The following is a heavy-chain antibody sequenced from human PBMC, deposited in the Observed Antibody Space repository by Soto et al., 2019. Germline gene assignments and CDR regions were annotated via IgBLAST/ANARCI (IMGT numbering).Heavy chain of an antibody. Sequence: QITLKEAGPTLVKPTPTLTLTCTFSGFSFSTGGVGVGWARQPPGKTLEWLALIYRDDDKRYSPYLKSRLTITKDTSKNQVVLTMTNVDPVDTATYYCAHSLVDIGAFDMWGQGTVVTVSS. CDR2: IYRDDDK. J-gene: IGHJ3*02. CDR3: AHSLVDIGAFDM. V-gene: IGHV2-5*02. CDR1: GFSFSTGGVG. D-gene: IGHD6-6*01.